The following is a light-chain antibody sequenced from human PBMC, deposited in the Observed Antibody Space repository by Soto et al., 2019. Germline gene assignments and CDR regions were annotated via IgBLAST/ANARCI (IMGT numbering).Light chain of an antibody. CDR1: SSDIGTYNY. CDR3: SSYTTSSTQV. Sequence: QSALTQPASVSGSPGQSITISCTGTSSDIGTYNYVSWYQQHPGKVPKLMIYEVSNRPSGVSNRFSGSKSGNTASLAISGLQAEDEAAYYCSSYTTSSTQVFGGGTKVTVL. J-gene: IGLJ3*02. V-gene: IGLV2-14*01. CDR2: EVS.